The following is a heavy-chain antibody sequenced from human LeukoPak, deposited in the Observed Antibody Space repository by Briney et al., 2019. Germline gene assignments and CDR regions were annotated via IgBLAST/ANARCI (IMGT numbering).Heavy chain of an antibody. CDR3: ARALENLAFDI. Sequence: PGGSLRLSCTASGFTVSSNHMTWGRQAPGKGLQWVSVIYSGGTTYYADSVKGRFTISRDSSTSTLWLQMNSLRAEDTAVYYCARALENLAFDIWGQGTMVTVSS. J-gene: IGHJ3*02. CDR2: IYSGGTT. D-gene: IGHD1-1*01. V-gene: IGHV3-66*01. CDR1: GFTVSSNH.